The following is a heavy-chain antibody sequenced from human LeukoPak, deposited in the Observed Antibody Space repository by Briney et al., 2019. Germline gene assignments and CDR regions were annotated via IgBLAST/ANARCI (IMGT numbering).Heavy chain of an antibody. CDR2: ISGSGGST. CDR1: GFTFSSYA. J-gene: IGHJ4*02. CDR3: AKDLGDYGDYTYEY. V-gene: IGHV3-23*01. Sequence: EGSLRLSCAASGFTFSSYAMSWVRQAPGKGLEWVSAISGSGGSTYYADSVKGRLTISRDNSKNTLYLQMNSLRAEDTAVYYCAKDLGDYGDYTYEYWGQGTLVTVSS. D-gene: IGHD4-17*01.